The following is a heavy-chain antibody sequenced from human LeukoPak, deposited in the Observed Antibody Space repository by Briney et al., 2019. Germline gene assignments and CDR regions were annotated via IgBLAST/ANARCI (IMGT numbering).Heavy chain of an antibody. J-gene: IGHJ4*02. CDR1: GFTFSSYA. D-gene: IGHD3-9*01. CDR2: ITGSGGST. CDR3: ARVEDYDILTGFDY. Sequence: GGSLRLSCAASGFTFSSYAMTWVRQAPGKGLEWVSAITGSGGSTYYADSVKGRFTISRDNSKNTLYLQMNSLRAEDTAVYYCARVEDYDILTGFDYWGQGTLVTVSS. V-gene: IGHV3-23*01.